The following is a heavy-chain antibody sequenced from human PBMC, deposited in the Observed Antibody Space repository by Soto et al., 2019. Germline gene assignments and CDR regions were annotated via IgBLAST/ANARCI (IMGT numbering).Heavy chain of an antibody. D-gene: IGHD4-17*01. V-gene: IGHV1-18*01. CDR2: ISAYNGNT. Sequence: ASVKVSCKASGYTFTSYGISWVRQAPGQGLEWMGWISAYNGNTNYAQKLQGRVTMTTDTTTSTAYMELRSLRSDDTAVYYCARDRGYGGNPAFDYWGQGTLVTVSS. CDR3: ARDRGYGGNPAFDY. J-gene: IGHJ4*02. CDR1: GYTFTSYG.